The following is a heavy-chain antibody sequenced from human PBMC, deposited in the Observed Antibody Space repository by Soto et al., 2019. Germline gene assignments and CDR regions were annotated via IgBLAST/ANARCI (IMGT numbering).Heavy chain of an antibody. J-gene: IGHJ4*02. CDR3: AKDIKWNLPAAYLDS. CDR2: VSWNSGYI. Sequence: EVQLVESGGGLVQPGGSLRLSCAASGFTFDDHALHWVRQPPGKGLEWVSGVSWNSGYIGYADSVKGRFTISRDNAKNSLYLQMNSLTADDTAFYYCAKDIKWNLPAAYLDSWGQGTLVTVSS. D-gene: IGHD1-1*01. V-gene: IGHV3-9*01. CDR1: GFTFDDHA.